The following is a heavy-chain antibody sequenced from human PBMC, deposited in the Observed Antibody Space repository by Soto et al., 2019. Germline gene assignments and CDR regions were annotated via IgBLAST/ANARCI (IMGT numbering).Heavy chain of an antibody. CDR3: ASDRSSGWDQGYGMDV. J-gene: IGHJ6*02. D-gene: IGHD6-19*01. CDR1: GGSISTYY. Sequence: SETLSLTCTVSGGSISTYYWSWIRQPPGKGLEWIGYIYYSGSTSYNPSLKSRVTISVDTSKNQFSLKLRSVTAEDTSVYYCASDRSSGWDQGYGMDVWGQGTTVTVS. CDR2: IYYSGST. V-gene: IGHV4-59*01.